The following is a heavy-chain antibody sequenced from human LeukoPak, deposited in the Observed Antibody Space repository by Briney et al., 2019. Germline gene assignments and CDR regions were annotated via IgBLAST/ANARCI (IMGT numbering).Heavy chain of an antibody. CDR1: GFSFSRYW. J-gene: IGHJ4*02. CDR3: ARDSFETDIDY. CDR2: IKEDGSEL. D-gene: IGHD1-14*01. V-gene: IGHV3-7*01. Sequence: GGSLRLXCVASGFSFSRYWMSWVRQAPGKGLEWVANIKEDGSELYYADSLKGRFTISRDNVKNSLYLHINSLRAEDTAVYYCARDSFETDIDYWGQRTLVTVSS.